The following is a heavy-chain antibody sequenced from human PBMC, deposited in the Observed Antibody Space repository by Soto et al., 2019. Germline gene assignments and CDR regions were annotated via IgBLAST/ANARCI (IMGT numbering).Heavy chain of an antibody. J-gene: IGHJ4*02. CDR3: ASGIRTEAVAGLYYFDY. CDR1: GGSISSGGYY. Sequence: PSETLSLTCTVSGGSISSGGYYWSWIRQHPGTGLEWIGHISYSGSTYYNTSLKSRVTISVDTSRNQFSLKLSSVTAADTAVYFFASGIRTEAVAGLYYFDYWGQGTLVTVSS. D-gene: IGHD6-19*01. CDR2: ISYSGST. V-gene: IGHV4-31*03.